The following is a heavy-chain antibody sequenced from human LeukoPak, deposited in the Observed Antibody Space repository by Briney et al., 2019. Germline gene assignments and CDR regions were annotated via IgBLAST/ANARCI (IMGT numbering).Heavy chain of an antibody. CDR2: FFRKGST. V-gene: IGHV4-38-2*02. CDR3: VARCTSRFDVDY. CDR1: GYSITSAYY. Sequence: DPSETLSLTCTVSGYSITSAYYWGWIRQPPGKGLEWIGSFFRKGSTYYNPSLKSRVTISVDTSKNQFSLTLSSVTAADTAVYARVARCTSRFDVDYWGQGTLVTVSS. J-gene: IGHJ4*02. D-gene: IGHD2-2*01.